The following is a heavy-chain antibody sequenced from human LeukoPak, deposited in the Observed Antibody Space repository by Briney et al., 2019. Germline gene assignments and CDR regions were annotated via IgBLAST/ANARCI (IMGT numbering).Heavy chain of an antibody. CDR3: ARVSPQNVKWELPRGWFDP. CDR1: GGSFSGYY. V-gene: IGHV4-34*01. Sequence: SETLSLTCAVYGGSFSGYYWSWIRQPPGKGLEWIGEINHSGSTNYNPSLKSRVTISVDTSKNQFSLKLSSVTAADTAVYYCARVSPQNVKWELPRGWFDPWGQGTLVTVSS. J-gene: IGHJ5*02. D-gene: IGHD1-26*01. CDR2: INHSGST.